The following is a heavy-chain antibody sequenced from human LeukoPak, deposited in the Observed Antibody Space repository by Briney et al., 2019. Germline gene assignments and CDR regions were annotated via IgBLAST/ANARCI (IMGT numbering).Heavy chain of an antibody. CDR1: GFTFGDYA. V-gene: IGHV3-49*04. CDR3: TRDGLRFLEWFG. CDR2: IRSKAYGGTT. D-gene: IGHD3-3*01. J-gene: IGHJ4*02. Sequence: GGSLRLSCTASGFTFGDYAMSWVRQAPGKGLEWVGFIRSKAYGGTTEYAASVKGRFTISRDDSKSIAYLQMNSLKTEDTAVYYCTRDGLRFLEWFGWGQGTLVTVSS.